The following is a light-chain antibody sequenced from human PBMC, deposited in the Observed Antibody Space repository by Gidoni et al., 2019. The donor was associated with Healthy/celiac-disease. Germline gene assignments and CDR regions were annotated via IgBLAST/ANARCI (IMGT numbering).Light chain of an antibody. Sequence: DIQMTPSPSSLSASVGDRVTITCRASQSISSYLNWYQQKPGKAPKLLIYAASSLQSGVPSRFSGSGSWTDFTLTISSLQPEDFATYYCQQSYSTPPAYTFGQGTKLEIK. CDR1: QSISSY. CDR2: AAS. J-gene: IGKJ2*01. CDR3: QQSYSTPPAYT. V-gene: IGKV1-39*01.